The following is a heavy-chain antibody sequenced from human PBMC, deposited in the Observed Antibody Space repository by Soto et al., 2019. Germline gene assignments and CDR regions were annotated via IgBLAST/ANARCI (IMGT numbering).Heavy chain of an antibody. V-gene: IGHV4-61*01. CDR2: IYYSGTT. CDR3: ARDSMVRGVTDY. CDR1: GGSVSSGSYY. D-gene: IGHD3-10*01. J-gene: IGHJ4*02. Sequence: SETLSLTCTVSGGSVSSGSYYWSWIRQPPGKGLEWIGYIYYSGTTNYNPSLKSRVTISLDTSKNQFSLKLSSVTAADTAVYFCARDSMVRGVTDYWGQGTLVTVSS.